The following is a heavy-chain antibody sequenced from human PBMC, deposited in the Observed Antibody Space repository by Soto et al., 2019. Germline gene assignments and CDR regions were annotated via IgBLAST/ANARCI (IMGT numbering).Heavy chain of an antibody. CDR1: GFSLTTAGMG. D-gene: IGHD3-3*01. CDR2: ISSNDEK. Sequence: QVNFKESGPALVKPTETLTLTCTVSGFSLTTAGMGVSWIRQPPGKALEWLAHISSNDEKSYSTSLKSRLTIPKDNSRGQVVLTMTNLDPVDTATYYCARKPPKLRFLEWIPDYWYVDLWGRGTLVTVSS. CDR3: ARKPPKLRFLEWIPDYWYVDL. J-gene: IGHJ2*01. V-gene: IGHV2-26*01.